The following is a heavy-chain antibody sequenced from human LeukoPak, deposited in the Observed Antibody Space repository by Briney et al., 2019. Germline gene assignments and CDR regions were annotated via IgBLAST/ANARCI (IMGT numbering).Heavy chain of an antibody. Sequence: GGSLRLSCAASRFTFSTYWMHWVRQAPGKGLVWVSRINSDGSSTDYADSVKGRFTISRDNAKNTLYLQMNSLRAEDTAVYYCAELGITMIGGVWGKGTTVTISS. D-gene: IGHD3-10*02. J-gene: IGHJ6*04. CDR2: INSDGSST. CDR1: RFTFSTYW. V-gene: IGHV3-74*01. CDR3: AELGITMIGGV.